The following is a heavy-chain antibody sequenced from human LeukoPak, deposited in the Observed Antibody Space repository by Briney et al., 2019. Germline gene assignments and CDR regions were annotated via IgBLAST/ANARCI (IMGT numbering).Heavy chain of an antibody. CDR3: AKWGDYDILTGYYVSDF. V-gene: IGHV3-23*01. J-gene: IGHJ4*02. CDR2: ITGSGDTT. CDR1: GFIFRNYA. Sequence: GGSLRLSCAASGFIFRNYAMSWVRQAPGKGLEWVSAITGSGDTTYYADSVKGRFTISRDNSMNTLYVEMNTLRAEDTAVYYCAKWGDYDILTGYYVSDFWGQGTLVTVSS. D-gene: IGHD3-9*01.